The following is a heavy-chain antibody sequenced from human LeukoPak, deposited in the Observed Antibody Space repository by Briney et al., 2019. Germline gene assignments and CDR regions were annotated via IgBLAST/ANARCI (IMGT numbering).Heavy chain of an antibody. Sequence: SETLSLTCAVYGGSFSGYYWSWIRQPPGKGLEWIGEINHSGSTNYNPSLKSRVTISVDTSKNQFSLKLSSVTAADTAVYYCARSNYYDSRIRRRSWINDAFDIWGQGTMVTVSS. V-gene: IGHV4-34*01. D-gene: IGHD3-22*01. CDR3: ARSNYYDSRIRRRSWINDAFDI. CDR2: INHSGST. CDR1: GGSFSGYY. J-gene: IGHJ3*02.